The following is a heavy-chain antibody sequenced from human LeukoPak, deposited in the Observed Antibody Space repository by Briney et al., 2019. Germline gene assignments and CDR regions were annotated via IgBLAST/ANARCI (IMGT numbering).Heavy chain of an antibody. Sequence: SETLSLTCTVSGYSISSGYYWGWIRQPPGKGLEWIGSIFHSGDTYSNPSLESRVTISIDTSKNQFSLKLSSVTAADTAVYYCARVSTDYGDHTYFWGQGTLVTVSS. J-gene: IGHJ4*02. CDR3: ARVSTDYGDHTYF. CDR1: GYSISSGYY. V-gene: IGHV4-38-2*02. D-gene: IGHD4-17*01. CDR2: IFHSGDT.